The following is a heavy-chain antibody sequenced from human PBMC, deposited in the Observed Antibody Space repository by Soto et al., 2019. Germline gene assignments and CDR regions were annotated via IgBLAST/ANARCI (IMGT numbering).Heavy chain of an antibody. CDR3: ARVGWVAATFFDY. V-gene: IGHV3-11*01. CDR1: GFTFSDYY. CDR2: ISNGGSTT. Sequence: GGSLRLSCAASGFTFSDYYMSWIRQAPGKGLEYISSISNGGSTTYAASVKGRFTISRDNARNSLYLQMNSLRVEDTAVYYCARVGWVAATFFDYWGPGTLVTVSS. J-gene: IGHJ4*02. D-gene: IGHD1-26*01.